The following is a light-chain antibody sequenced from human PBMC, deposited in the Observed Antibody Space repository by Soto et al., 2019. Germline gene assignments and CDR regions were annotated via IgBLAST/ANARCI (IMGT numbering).Light chain of an antibody. V-gene: IGKV3-15*01. CDR3: QQGHNWPLT. CDR1: QSINSE. J-gene: IGKJ2*01. Sequence: EIVMTQSPATLSLPPGERAALSCRASQSINSELAWYQQKPGQPPRLLIYGASTRATGVPAGFTGSESGSEFTLTISGLQSEDFAVYYCQQGHNWPLTFGQGTRLEI. CDR2: GAS.